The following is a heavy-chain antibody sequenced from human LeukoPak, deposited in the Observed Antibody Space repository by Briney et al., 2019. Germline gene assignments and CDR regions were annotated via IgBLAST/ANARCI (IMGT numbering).Heavy chain of an antibody. J-gene: IGHJ4*02. CDR3: ARDWVGYCSGGSCVTFFDY. Sequence: GGSLRLSCAASGFTFSSYSMNWVRQAPGKGLEWVSSISSSSSYIYYADSVKGRFTISRDSAKNSLYLQMNSLRAEDTAVYYCARDWVGYCSGGSCVTFFDYWGQGTLVTVS. V-gene: IGHV3-21*01. D-gene: IGHD2-15*01. CDR2: ISSSSSYI. CDR1: GFTFSSYS.